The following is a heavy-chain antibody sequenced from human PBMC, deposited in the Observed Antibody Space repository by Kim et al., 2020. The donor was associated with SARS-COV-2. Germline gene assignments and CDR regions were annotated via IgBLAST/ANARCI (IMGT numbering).Heavy chain of an antibody. CDR1: GFTVSSSY. Sequence: GGSLRLSCAASGFTVSSSYMSWVRQAPGKGLEWVSVIYGGGSTYYVDSVKGRFTISRDNSKNTLYLQMSSLRAEDTAVYYCAKNLGALDSSPPWGQGTLV. CDR3: AKNLGALDSSPP. V-gene: IGHV3-53*01. J-gene: IGHJ5*02. CDR2: IYGGGST. D-gene: IGHD6-13*01.